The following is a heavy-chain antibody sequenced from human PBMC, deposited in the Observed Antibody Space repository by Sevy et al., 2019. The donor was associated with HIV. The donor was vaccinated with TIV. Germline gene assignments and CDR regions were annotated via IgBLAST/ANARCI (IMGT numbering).Heavy chain of an antibody. CDR2: IYYNGDI. CDR3: AGENAWGRGYS. V-gene: IGHV4-59*08. D-gene: IGHD1-26*01. J-gene: IGHJ4*02. CDR1: GGSITSVY. Sequence: SETLSLTCTVSGGSITSVYWNWIRQPPGKGLEWIANIYYNGDINYNPSVKSRVTLSLDTSKNQFSLRLSSVTAADTAMYYCAGENAWGRGYSWGQGTLVTVSS.